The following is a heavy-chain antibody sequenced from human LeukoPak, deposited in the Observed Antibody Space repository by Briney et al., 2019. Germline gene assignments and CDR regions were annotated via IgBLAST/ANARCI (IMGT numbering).Heavy chain of an antibody. D-gene: IGHD3-22*01. V-gene: IGHV3-15*01. CDR1: GFSFSNAW. CDR3: TTGYYDSSGYYPPYFDY. Sequence: WGSLRLSCAASGFSFSNAWMTWVRQAPGKGLEWLGRIKRKTDGGTTDYAAPVKGRFTISRDDSKNTLYLQLNSLKTEDTAVYYCTTGYYDSSGYYPPYFDYWGQGTPVTVSS. J-gene: IGHJ4*02. CDR2: IKRKTDGGTT.